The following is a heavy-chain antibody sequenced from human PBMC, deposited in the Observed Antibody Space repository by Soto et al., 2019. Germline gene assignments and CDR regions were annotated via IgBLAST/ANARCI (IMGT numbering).Heavy chain of an antibody. CDR1: GFTFSSYA. J-gene: IGHJ4*02. CDR2: ISGSGGST. CDR3: AKDTYYDILTGYSLGY. D-gene: IGHD3-9*01. V-gene: IGHV3-23*01. Sequence: GGSLRLSCAASGFTFSSYAMSWVRQAPGKGLEWVSAISGSGGSTYYADSVKGRFTISRDNSKNTLYLQMNSLRAEDTAVYYCAKDTYYDILTGYSLGYWGQGTLVTVSS.